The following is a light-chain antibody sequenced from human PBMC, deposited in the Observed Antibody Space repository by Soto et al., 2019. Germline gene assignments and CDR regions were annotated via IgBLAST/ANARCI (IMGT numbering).Light chain of an antibody. V-gene: IGLV1-40*01. J-gene: IGLJ3*02. CDR1: SSNIGAGYD. Sequence: QSVLTQPPSVSGAPGQRVTISCTGSSSNIGAGYDVHWYQQFPGTAPKLLIYGNSNRPSGVPDRFSGSKSGTSASLEITGLQDEGEADYYCQSYDSSLSGWVFGGGTKLTVL. CDR2: GNS. CDR3: QSYDSSLSGWV.